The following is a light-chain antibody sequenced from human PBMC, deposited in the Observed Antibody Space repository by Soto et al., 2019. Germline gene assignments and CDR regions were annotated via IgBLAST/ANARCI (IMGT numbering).Light chain of an antibody. CDR1: QSVSSY. Sequence: EIVLTQSPATLYLSLGERATLSCRASQSVSSYLAWYQQKPGQAPRLLIYDASNRATGIPARFSGSGSGTDFTLTISSLEPEDFAVYYCQQRSNWPRLTFGGGTKVEIK. CDR2: DAS. J-gene: IGKJ4*01. CDR3: QQRSNWPRLT. V-gene: IGKV3-11*01.